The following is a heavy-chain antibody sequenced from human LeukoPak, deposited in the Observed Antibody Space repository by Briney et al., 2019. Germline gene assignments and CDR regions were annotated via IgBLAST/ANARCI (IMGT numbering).Heavy chain of an antibody. V-gene: IGHV4-34*01. CDR3: ARTYYYDSRGYLRAFDV. D-gene: IGHD3-22*01. CDR1: GGSLRGYY. CDR2: IYHSGTT. Sequence: SETLSLTCAVSGGSLRGYYWSWVRQPPGKGLEWIGEIYHSGTTNYNPSLRSRITISVDKSNNHFSLKLSSVTAADTAVYYCARTYYYDSRGYLRAFDVWGQGTMVTVST. J-gene: IGHJ3*01.